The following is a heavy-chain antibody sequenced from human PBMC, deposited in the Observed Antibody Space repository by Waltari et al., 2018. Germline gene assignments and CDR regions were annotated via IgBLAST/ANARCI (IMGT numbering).Heavy chain of an antibody. CDR1: GGSFSTDY. J-gene: IGHJ4*02. Sequence: QVQLQQWGAGLLKPSETLSLTCAVYGGSFSTDYWSWIRHPPGKGLEWIGEVHPSGSTNHNYSLQSRVTMSADTSKSQLSLKLRSVTAAVTAVYYCARRIAWSSSSGRSPAYWGQGTLVTVSS. CDR2: VHPSGST. V-gene: IGHV4-34*01. D-gene: IGHD3-10*01. CDR3: ARRIAWSSSSGRSPAY.